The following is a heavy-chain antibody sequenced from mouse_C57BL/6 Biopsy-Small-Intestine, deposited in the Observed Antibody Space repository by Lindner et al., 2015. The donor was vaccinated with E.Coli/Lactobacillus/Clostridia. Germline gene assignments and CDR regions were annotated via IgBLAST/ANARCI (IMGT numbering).Heavy chain of an antibody. Sequence: VQLQESGAESVRPGASVKLSCTTSGFNIKDSLIHWVKQRPEQGLEWIGWIDPEDGETKYAPKFQDKATITADTSSNTAYLQLSSLTSEDTAIYYCTRHYYDGNYGYAMDYWGQGTSVTVSS. D-gene: IGHD2-1*01. CDR1: GFNIKDSL. V-gene: IGHV14-1*01. CDR2: IDPEDGET. CDR3: TRHYYDGNYGYAMDY. J-gene: IGHJ4*01.